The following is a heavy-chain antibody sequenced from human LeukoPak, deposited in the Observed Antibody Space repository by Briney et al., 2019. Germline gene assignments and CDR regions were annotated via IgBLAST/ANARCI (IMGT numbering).Heavy chain of an antibody. D-gene: IGHD3-10*01. Sequence: PSETLSLTCTVSGGSISSYYWSWIRQPAGKGLEWIGRIYTSGSTNYNPSLKSRVTMSVDTSKNQFSLKLSSVTAADTAVYYCARDEPINMVRGDMFDYWGQGTLVTVSS. CDR3: ARDEPINMVRGDMFDY. CDR1: GGSISSYY. J-gene: IGHJ4*02. V-gene: IGHV4-4*07. CDR2: IYTSGST.